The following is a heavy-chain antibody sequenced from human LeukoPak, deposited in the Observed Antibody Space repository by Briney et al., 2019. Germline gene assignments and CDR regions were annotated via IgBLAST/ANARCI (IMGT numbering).Heavy chain of an antibody. J-gene: IGHJ5*02. D-gene: IGHD2-15*01. Sequence: GGSLKIPCKGSGYIFTSYWISWVRQMPGKGLEWMGRIDPSDSYTNYSPSFQGHVTISADKSISTAYLQWSSLKASDTAMYYCARLSPENCSGGSCYGIYWFDPWGQGTLVTVSS. CDR3: ARLSPENCSGGSCYGIYWFDP. CDR1: GYIFTSYW. CDR2: IDPSDSYT. V-gene: IGHV5-10-1*01.